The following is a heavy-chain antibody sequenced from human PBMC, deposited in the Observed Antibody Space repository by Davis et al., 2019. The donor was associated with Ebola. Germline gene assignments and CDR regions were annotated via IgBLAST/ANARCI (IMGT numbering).Heavy chain of an antibody. CDR2: IRSKAYGGTT. J-gene: IGHJ4*02. D-gene: IGHD3-3*01. Sequence: GESLKISCTASGFTFGDYAMSWFRQAPGKGLEWIGFIRSKAYGGTTEYAASVKGRFTISREDSKSIAYLQMNSLKTEDTAVYYCTRDYDFWSGYYTIFGYWGQGTLVTVSS. CDR3: TRDYDFWSGYYTIFGY. CDR1: GFTFGDYA. V-gene: IGHV3-49*03.